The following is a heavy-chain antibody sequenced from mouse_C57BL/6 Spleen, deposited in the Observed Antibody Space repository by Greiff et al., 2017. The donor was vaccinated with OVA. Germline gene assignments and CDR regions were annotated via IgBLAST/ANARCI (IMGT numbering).Heavy chain of an antibody. V-gene: IGHV1-15*01. J-gene: IGHJ3*01. D-gene: IGHD3-3*01. Sequence: QVQLQQSGAELVRPGASVTLSCKASGYTFTDYEMHWVKQTPVHGLEWIGAIDPETGGTAYNQKFKGKAILTADKSSSTAYMELRSLTSEDSAVYYGTSPAEGSWFGDWGKGTLVTVSA. CDR3: TSPAEGSWFGD. CDR2: IDPETGGT. CDR1: GYTFTDYE.